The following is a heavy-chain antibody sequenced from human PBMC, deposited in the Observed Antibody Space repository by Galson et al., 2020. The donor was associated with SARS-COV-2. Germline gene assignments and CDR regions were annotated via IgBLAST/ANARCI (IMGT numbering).Heavy chain of an antibody. CDR1: GFTFSDYW. V-gene: IGHV3-7*03. CDR3: ARDGTILGVDVPPNYYGMDV. CDR2: INKDGSDK. D-gene: IGHD3-3*01. Sequence: GGSLRLSCKVSGFTFSDYWMSWVRQAPGKGLEWVANINKDGSDKYYVDSVKGRFTISRDNAKNSLSLQMNSLRVEDTALYYCARDGTILGVDVPPNYYGMDVWGQGTTVTVSS. J-gene: IGHJ6*02.